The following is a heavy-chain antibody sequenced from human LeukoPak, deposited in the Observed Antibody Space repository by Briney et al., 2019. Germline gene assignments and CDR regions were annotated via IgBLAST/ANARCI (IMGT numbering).Heavy chain of an antibody. CDR2: ISAYNGNT. D-gene: IGHD6-19*01. CDR1: GYTFTSYG. V-gene: IGHV1-18*01. CDR3: ARVFSRGMGSGWQNWFDP. Sequence: ASVKVSCKASGYTFTSYGISWVRQAPGQGLEWMGWISAYNGNTNYAQKLLGRVTMTTDTSTSTAYMELRSLRSDDTAVYYCARVFSRGMGSGWQNWFDPWGQGTLVTVSS. J-gene: IGHJ5*02.